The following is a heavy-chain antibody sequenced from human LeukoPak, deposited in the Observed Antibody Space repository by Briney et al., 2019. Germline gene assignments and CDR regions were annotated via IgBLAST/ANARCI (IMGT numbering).Heavy chain of an antibody. CDR2: IIPIFATA. J-gene: IGHJ5*02. V-gene: IGHV1-69*13. CDR1: SGTFTNYA. Sequence: SVKVSCKASSGTFTNYAISWVRQAPGQGLEWMGGIIPIFATANYAQKFQGRVTITADEYTSTAYMELSSLRSEDTAVYYCARDRPGRYCSTTSCFTASPFAPWGQGTLVTVSS. D-gene: IGHD2-2*02. CDR3: ARDRPGRYCSTTSCFTASPFAP.